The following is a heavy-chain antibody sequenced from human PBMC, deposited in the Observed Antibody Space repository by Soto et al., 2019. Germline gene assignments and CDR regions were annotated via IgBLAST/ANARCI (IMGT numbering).Heavy chain of an antibody. CDR3: ASSLISSFDI. D-gene: IGHD2-2*01. Sequence: SETLSLTCTVSGGSISSSSYYWGWIRQPPGKGLEWIGSIYYSGSTYYNPSLKSRVTISVDTSKNQFSLKLSSVTAADTAVYYCASSLISSFDIWGQGTMVTVSS. CDR2: IYYSGST. V-gene: IGHV4-39*01. CDR1: GGSISSSSYY. J-gene: IGHJ3*02.